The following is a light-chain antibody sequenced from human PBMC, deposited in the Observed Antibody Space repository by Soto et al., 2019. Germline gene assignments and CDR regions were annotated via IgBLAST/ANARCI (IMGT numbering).Light chain of an antibody. CDR3: QQYGSSPFT. Sequence: EIVLTQSPGTLSLSPGERATLSCRASQSVSSSYLAWYQQKPGQAPRLLIYGASSRATGIPDRFSGSVSGTDFTITISRLEPEDFAVYYCQQYGSSPFTLGQGTRLEIK. V-gene: IGKV3-20*01. CDR1: QSVSSSY. J-gene: IGKJ5*01. CDR2: GAS.